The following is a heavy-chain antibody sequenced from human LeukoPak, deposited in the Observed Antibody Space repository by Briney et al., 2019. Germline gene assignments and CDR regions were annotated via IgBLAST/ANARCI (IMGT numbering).Heavy chain of an antibody. V-gene: IGHV1-69*01. D-gene: IGHD3-3*01. CDR2: IIPIFGTA. CDR1: GGTFSSYA. J-gene: IGHJ5*02. CDR3: ARDTRNTIFGVVIPNWFDP. Sequence: SVKVSCKASGGTFSSYAVSWVRQAPGQGLEWMGGIIPIFGTANYAQKLKGRVTITPHESTSTAYMELSSLRSEDTAVYYCARDTRNTIFGVVIPNWFDPWGQGTLVTVSS.